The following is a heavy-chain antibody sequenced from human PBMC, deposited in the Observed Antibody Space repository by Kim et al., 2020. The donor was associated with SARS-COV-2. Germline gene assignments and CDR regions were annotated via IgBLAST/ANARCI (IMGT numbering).Heavy chain of an antibody. CDR1: GYTLTELS. V-gene: IGHV1-24*01. D-gene: IGHD6-19*01. J-gene: IGHJ6*02. CDR2: FDPEDGET. CDR3: ATRAEPTRIAVAGYSTTPYYYYGRDV. Sequence: ASVKVSCKVSGYTLTELSMHWVRQAPGKGLEWMGGFDPEDGETIYAQKFQGRVTMTEDTSTDTAYMELSSLRSEDTAVYYCATRAEPTRIAVAGYSTTPYYYYGRDVWGQGTTVTVSS.